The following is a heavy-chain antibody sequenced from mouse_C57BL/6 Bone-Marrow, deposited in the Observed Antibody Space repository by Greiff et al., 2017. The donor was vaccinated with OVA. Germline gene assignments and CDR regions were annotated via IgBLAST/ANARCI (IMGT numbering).Heavy chain of an antibody. CDR1: GFTFSNYW. V-gene: IGHV6-3*01. D-gene: IGHD4-1*01. CDR3: TGTGTSSWFAY. J-gene: IGHJ3*01. Sequence: EVKLMESGGGLVQPGGSMKLSCVASGFTFSNYWMNWVRQSPEKGLEWVAQIRLKSDNYATHYAESVKGRFTISRDDSKSSVYLQMNNLRAEDTGIYYCTGTGTSSWFAYWGQGTLVTVSA. CDR2: IRLKSDNYAT.